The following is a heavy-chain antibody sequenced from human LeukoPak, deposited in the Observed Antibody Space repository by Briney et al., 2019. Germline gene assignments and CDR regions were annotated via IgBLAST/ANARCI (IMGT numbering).Heavy chain of an antibody. V-gene: IGHV4-39*01. CDR1: GGSISSSSYY. Sequence: PWETLSLTCTVSGGSISSSSYYRGWIRQPPGKGLEWIGSIYYSGSTYYNPSLKSRVTISVDTPKNQCSLKLSSVTAADTAVYYCARLASSAEFDYWGQGTLVTVSS. CDR3: ARLASSAEFDY. CDR2: IYYSGST. D-gene: IGHD4/OR15-4a*01. J-gene: IGHJ4*02.